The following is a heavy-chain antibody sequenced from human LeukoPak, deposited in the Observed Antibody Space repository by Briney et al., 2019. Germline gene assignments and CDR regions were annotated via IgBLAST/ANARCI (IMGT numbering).Heavy chain of an antibody. CDR2: IYYSGST. J-gene: IGHJ5*02. V-gene: IGHV4-59*01. CDR1: GGSISSYY. CDR3: ARAVVVVAATGWFDP. D-gene: IGHD2-15*01. Sequence: SETLSLTCTVTGGSISSYYWSWIRQPPGKGLEWIGYIYYSGSTNYNPSLKSRVTISVDTSKNQFSLKLSSVTAADTAVYYCARAVVVVAATGWFDPWGQGTLVTVSS.